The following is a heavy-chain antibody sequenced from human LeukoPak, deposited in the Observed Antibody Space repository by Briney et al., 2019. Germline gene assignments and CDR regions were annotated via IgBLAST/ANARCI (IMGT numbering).Heavy chain of an antibody. V-gene: IGHV1-2*06. D-gene: IGHD6-19*01. Sequence: ASVKVSCKASGYTFTGYYMHWVRQAPGQGLEWMGRTNPNSGGTNYAQKFQGRVTMTRDTSISTAYMELSRLRSDDTAVYYCARVRNGGWPDYWGQGTLVTVSS. CDR1: GYTFTGYY. J-gene: IGHJ4*02. CDR2: TNPNSGGT. CDR3: ARVRNGGWPDY.